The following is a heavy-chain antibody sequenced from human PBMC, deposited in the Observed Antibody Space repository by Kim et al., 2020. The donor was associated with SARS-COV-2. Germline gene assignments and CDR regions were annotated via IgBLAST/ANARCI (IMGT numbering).Heavy chain of an antibody. J-gene: IGHJ4*02. Sequence: GGSLRLSCAASGFTFSASAMHWVRQASGKGLEWVGRIRSKPNNYATSYAASVTGRFTISRDDSTNTVYLQMDSLKTDDTAVYFCSRHSGKHGDRGFDNWGQGTLVT. V-gene: IGHV3-73*01. CDR1: GFTFSASA. CDR3: SRHSGKHGDRGFDN. D-gene: IGHD4-17*01. CDR2: IRSKPNNYAT.